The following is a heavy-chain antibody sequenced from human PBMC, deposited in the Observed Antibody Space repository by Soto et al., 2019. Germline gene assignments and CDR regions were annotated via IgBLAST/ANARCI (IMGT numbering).Heavy chain of an antibody. Sequence: QVQLVESGGGVVQPGGSLRLSCTTSGFTFNTYGMYWVRQAPGKGLERVAIIWYDGSNKYYGDSVKGRFTISRDNSKNTLYLQMNSLRAEDTALYYCARGDCTGAYCYSWPFNYGVDVWGQGTTGTVSS. CDR2: IWYDGSNK. D-gene: IGHD2-15*01. CDR1: GFTFNTYG. V-gene: IGHV3-33*08. J-gene: IGHJ6*02. CDR3: ARGDCTGAYCYSWPFNYGVDV.